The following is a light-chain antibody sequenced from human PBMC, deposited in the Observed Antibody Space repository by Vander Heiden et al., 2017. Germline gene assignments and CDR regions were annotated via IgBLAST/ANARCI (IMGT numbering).Light chain of an antibody. J-gene: IGKJ1*01. CDR2: DAS. V-gene: IGKV3-11*01. CDR3: QQRSNWPPWT. CDR1: QSVSSY. Sequence: EIVLTQSPATLSLSPGERATLSCRASQSVSSYLAWYQQKPGQAPRLLIYDASNRATGIPARFSGSASGTDFTLTISSLEPEDVAVYYCQQRSNWPPWTFGQGTKVEIK.